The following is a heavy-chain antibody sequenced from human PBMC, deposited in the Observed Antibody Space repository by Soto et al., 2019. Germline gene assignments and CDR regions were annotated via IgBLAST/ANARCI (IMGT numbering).Heavy chain of an antibody. CDR3: ARGLLMVRGVIIASRYYYYGMDV. Sequence: SVKVSCKASGGTFSSYAISWVRQAPGQGLEWMGGIIPIFGTANYAQKFQGRVTITADKSTSTAYMELSSLRSEDTAVYYCARGLLMVRGVIIASRYYYYGMDVWGQGTTVTVSS. CDR2: IIPIFGTA. D-gene: IGHD3-10*01. J-gene: IGHJ6*02. CDR1: GGTFSSYA. V-gene: IGHV1-69*06.